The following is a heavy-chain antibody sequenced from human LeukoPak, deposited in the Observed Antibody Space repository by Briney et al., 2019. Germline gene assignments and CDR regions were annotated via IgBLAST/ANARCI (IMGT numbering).Heavy chain of an antibody. CDR3: ARASFYSGYDAYYFDY. V-gene: IGHV4-31*03. CDR1: GGSISSGGYC. CDR2: SYYSGST. J-gene: IGHJ4*02. D-gene: IGHD5-12*01. Sequence: PSDTLSLTCTVSGGSISSGGYCWSWIRQHPGKGLEWFGYSYYSGSTYYNPSLKSRVTISVDTSKTQFSLKLSSVTAADTAVYYCARASFYSGYDAYYFDYWGQGTLVTDSS.